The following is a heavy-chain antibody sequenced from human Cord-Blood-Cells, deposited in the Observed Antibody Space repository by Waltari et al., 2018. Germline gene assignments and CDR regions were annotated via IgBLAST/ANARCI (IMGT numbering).Heavy chain of an antibody. CDR2: LYPGYSDT. J-gene: IGHJ4*02. CDR1: GYSFTSYW. V-gene: IGHV5-51*01. D-gene: IGHD3-22*01. Sequence: EVQLVQSGAEVKKPGESLKISCKGSGYSFTSYWIGWVRQMPGKGLEWMGILYPGYSDTRYSPSFQVHVTTSADKSISPAYRQWSSLKASDTAVYYCARLRVYYDSSGFDYWGQGTLVTVSS. CDR3: ARLRVYYDSSGFDY.